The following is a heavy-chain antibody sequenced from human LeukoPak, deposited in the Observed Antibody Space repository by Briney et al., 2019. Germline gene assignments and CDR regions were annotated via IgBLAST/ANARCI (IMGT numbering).Heavy chain of an antibody. CDR3: ATTDPFDY. CDR2: FDPEDGET. V-gene: IGHV1-24*01. CDR1: GFTFSSYG. Sequence: GGSLRLSCAASGFTFSSYGMHWVRQAPGKGLEWMGGFDPEDGETIYAQKFQGRVTMTEDTSTDTAYMELSSLRSEDTAVYYCATTDPFDYWGQGTLVTVSS. J-gene: IGHJ4*02.